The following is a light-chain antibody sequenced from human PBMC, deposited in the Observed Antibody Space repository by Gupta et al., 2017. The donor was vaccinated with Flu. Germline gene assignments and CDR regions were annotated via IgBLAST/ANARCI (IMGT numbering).Light chain of an antibody. Sequence: EIVMTQSPATLSVSPGERATLSCRASQSVSSNLAWYHQKPGQAPRLLIYCASTRATGIPARFSGSGSGTEFTLTISSLQAEDFAGYYCQQYSNWPPYTFGQGTKLEIK. CDR1: QSVSSN. J-gene: IGKJ2*01. V-gene: IGKV3-15*01. CDR3: QQYSNWPPYT. CDR2: CAS.